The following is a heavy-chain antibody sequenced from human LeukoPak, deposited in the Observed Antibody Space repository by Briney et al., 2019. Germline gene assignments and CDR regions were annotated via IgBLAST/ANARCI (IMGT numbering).Heavy chain of an antibody. D-gene: IGHD2-2*01. CDR2: ISSSSSYI. J-gene: IGHJ4*02. Sequence: PGGSLRLSCAASGFTFSSYSMNWVRQAPGKGLEWVSSISSSSSYIYYADSVKGRFTISRVNAKNSLYLQMNSLRAEDTAAYYCARDYCSSTSCYLPFDYWGQGTLVTVSS. CDR3: ARDYCSSTSCYLPFDY. CDR1: GFTFSSYS. V-gene: IGHV3-21*01.